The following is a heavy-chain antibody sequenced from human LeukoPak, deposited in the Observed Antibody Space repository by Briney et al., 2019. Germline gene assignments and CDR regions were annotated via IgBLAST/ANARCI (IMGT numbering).Heavy chain of an antibody. J-gene: IGHJ5*02. CDR2: IYHSGST. V-gene: IGHV4-30-2*01. CDR1: GDSISSGGYS. CDR3: ARGLEWLSPDNWFDP. D-gene: IGHD3-3*01. Sequence: SETLSLTCAVSGDSISSGGYSWSWIRQPPGKGLEWIGYIYHSGSTYYNPSLKSRVTISVDRSKNQFSLKLSSVTASDTAVYYCARGLEWLSPDNWFDPWGQGTLVTVSS.